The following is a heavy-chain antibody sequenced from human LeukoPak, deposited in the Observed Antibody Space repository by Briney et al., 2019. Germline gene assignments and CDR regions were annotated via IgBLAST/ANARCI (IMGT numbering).Heavy chain of an antibody. CDR3: ARRHKTWYYFDF. CDR2: IYYSGTT. J-gene: IGHJ4*02. V-gene: IGHV4-59*05. CDR1: GGSISSYY. Sequence: SETLSLTCTVSGGSISSYYWSWIRQPPGKGLEWIGSIYYSGTTYYSSSLKSRVTISVDTSKNQFSLKLSSLTAADTAVYYCARRHKTWYYFDFWGQGTLVTVSS. D-gene: IGHD1-14*01.